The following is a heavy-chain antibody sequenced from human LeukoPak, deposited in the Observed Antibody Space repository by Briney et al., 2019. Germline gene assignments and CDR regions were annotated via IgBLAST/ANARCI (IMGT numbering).Heavy chain of an antibody. V-gene: IGHV4-34*01. CDR1: GGSFSGYY. Sequence: SETLSLTCAVYGGSFSGYYWSWIRQPPGKGLEWIGEINHSGSTNYNPSLKSRVTISVDTSKNQFSLKLSSVTAADTAVYYCARVPPYYYDSSGYTLIQPHAFDIWGQGTMVTVSS. CDR3: ARVPPYYYDSSGYTLIQPHAFDI. D-gene: IGHD3-22*01. J-gene: IGHJ3*02. CDR2: INHSGST.